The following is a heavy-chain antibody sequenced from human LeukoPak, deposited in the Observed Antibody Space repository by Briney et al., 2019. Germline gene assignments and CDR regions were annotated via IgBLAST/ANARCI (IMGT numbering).Heavy chain of an antibody. V-gene: IGHV3-11*01. CDR3: AREISGERTYYFDY. CDR1: GFTFSDYY. D-gene: IGHD1-26*01. Sequence: NPGRSLRLSCAASGFTFSDYYMSWIRQAPGKGLEWVSYISSSGSTIYYADSVKGRFTISRDNAKNSLYLQMNSLRAEDTAVYYCAREISGERTYYFDYWGQGTLVTVSS. J-gene: IGHJ4*02. CDR2: ISSSGSTI.